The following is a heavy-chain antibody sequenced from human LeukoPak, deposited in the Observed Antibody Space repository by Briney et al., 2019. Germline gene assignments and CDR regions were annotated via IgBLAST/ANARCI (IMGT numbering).Heavy chain of an antibody. CDR1: GGTFSSYA. D-gene: IGHD2-2*02. V-gene: IGHV1-69*04. CDR2: IIPILGIA. CDR3: ARARAGYCSSTSCCTLRA. Sequence: ASVKVSCKASGGTFSSYAISWVRQAPGQGLEWMGRIIPILGIANYAQKFQGRVAITADKSTSTAYMELSSLRSEDTAVYYCARARAGYCSSTSCCTLRAWGQGTLVTVSS. J-gene: IGHJ5*02.